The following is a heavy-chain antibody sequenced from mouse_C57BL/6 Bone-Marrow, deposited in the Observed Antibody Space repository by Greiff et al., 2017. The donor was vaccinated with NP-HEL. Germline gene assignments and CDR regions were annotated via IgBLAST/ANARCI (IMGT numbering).Heavy chain of an antibody. V-gene: IGHV2-5*01. CDR3: AKNKGYYYGSSYGDY. J-gene: IGHJ4*01. CDR2: IWRGGST. Sequence: VHLVESGPGLVQPSQSLSITCTVSGFSLTSYGVHWVRQSPGKGLEWLGVIWRGGSTDYNAAFMSRLSITKDNSKSQVFFKMNSLQADDTAIYYCAKNKGYYYGSSYGDYWGQGTSVTVSS. D-gene: IGHD1-1*01. CDR1: GFSLTSYG.